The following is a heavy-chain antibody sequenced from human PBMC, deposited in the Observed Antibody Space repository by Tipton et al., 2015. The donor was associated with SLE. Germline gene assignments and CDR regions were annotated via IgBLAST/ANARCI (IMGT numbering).Heavy chain of an antibody. V-gene: IGHV4-59*08. D-gene: IGHD2-15*01. CDR1: GASIISYF. J-gene: IGHJ4*02. CDR3: ARHGDGSGRLLGDQ. CDR2: VNYRGNT. Sequence: TLSLTCSVSGASIISYFWTWIRQPPGKGLEWIWHVNYRGNTDYKPSLKSRVAISVDTSKNQFSLKVNSLTAADTAVYYCARHGDGSGRLLGDQWGQGTLVTVSS.